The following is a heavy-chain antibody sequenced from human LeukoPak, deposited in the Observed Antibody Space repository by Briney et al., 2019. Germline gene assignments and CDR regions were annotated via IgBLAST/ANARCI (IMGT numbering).Heavy chain of an antibody. CDR1: GGSISSYY. CDR3: ARGFPLAGSEYFQH. CDR2: IYYSGST. J-gene: IGHJ1*01. Sequence: SETLSLTCTVSGGSISSYYWSWIRQPPGKGLEWIGYIYYSGSTNYNPSLKSRVTISVDKSKNQFSLKLSSVTAADTAVYYCARGFPLAGSEYFQHWGQGTLVTVSS. V-gene: IGHV4-59*12. D-gene: IGHD3-9*01.